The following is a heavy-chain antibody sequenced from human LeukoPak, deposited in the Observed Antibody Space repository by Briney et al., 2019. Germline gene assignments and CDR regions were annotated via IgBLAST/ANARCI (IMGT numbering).Heavy chain of an antibody. CDR2: ISSSGRTK. J-gene: IGHJ4*02. V-gene: IGHV3-48*03. D-gene: IGHD3-22*01. CDR1: GFTFSSYE. CDR3: AKFYDSSGYFSY. Sequence: PGGSLRLSCAASGFTFSSYEMNWVRQAPGKGLEWVSYISSSGRTKYYADSVKGRFTISRDNSKNTLYLQMNSLRAEDTAVYYCAKFYDSSGYFSYWGQGTLVTVSS.